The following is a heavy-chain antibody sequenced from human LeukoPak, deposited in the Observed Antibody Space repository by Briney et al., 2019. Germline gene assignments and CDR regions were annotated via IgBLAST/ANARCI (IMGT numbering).Heavy chain of an antibody. D-gene: IGHD3-9*01. J-gene: IGHJ4*02. CDR3: AKDYDILTGYYHY. CDR1: GFMFSSYA. Sequence: GGSLRLSCAASGFMFSSYAMSWVRQAPGKGLEWVSAISDTGGSTYYADSVKGRFTISRDNSKNTLYLQMNSLRAEDTAVYYCAKDYDILTGYYHYWGQGTLVTVSS. V-gene: IGHV3-23*01. CDR2: ISDTGGST.